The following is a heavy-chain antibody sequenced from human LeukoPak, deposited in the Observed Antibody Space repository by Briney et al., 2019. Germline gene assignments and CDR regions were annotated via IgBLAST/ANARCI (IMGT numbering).Heavy chain of an antibody. J-gene: IGHJ4*02. CDR2: IYPGDSDT. CDR1: GYSFTSYW. CDR3: ARVDLYCSSTSCYSFDY. V-gene: IGHV5-51*01. D-gene: IGHD2-2*01. Sequence: GESLKISCKGFGYSFTSYWIAWVRQMPGKGLEWMGIIYPGDSDTRYSPSFQGHVTISGDKSISTVYLQWSSLKASDTAMYYCARVDLYCSSTSCYSFDYWGQGTLVTVSS.